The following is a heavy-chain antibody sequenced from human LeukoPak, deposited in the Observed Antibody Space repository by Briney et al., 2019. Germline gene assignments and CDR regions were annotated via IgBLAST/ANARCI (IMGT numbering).Heavy chain of an antibody. CDR1: GFSLSTSGVG. V-gene: IGHV2-5*01. Sequence: SGPTLVKPTQTLTLTCTFSGFSLSTSGVGVGWVRQPPGKALEWLALIYWNDGNRYSPSLKSRLTITKDTSKNQVVLKMTNMDPVDTATYYCAHYGDYRFMYYFDYWGQGTLATVSS. D-gene: IGHD4-17*01. CDR2: IYWNDGN. CDR3: AHYGDYRFMYYFDY. J-gene: IGHJ4*02.